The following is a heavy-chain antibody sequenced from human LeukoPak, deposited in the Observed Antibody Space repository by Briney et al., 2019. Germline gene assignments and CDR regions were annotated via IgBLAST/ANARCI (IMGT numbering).Heavy chain of an antibody. Sequence: PGGSLRLSCAASGFTFSSYAMHWVRQAPGKGLEWVAVISNDGSITKYGDSVRGRFTISRDNSKNTLYVQMNSLRTDDAAVYYCAKSKSPYPMDYIFDFWGQGTRVTVSS. CDR2: ISNDGSIT. D-gene: IGHD4-11*01. J-gene: IGHJ4*02. CDR3: AKSKSPYPMDYIFDF. V-gene: IGHV3-30*04. CDR1: GFTFSSYA.